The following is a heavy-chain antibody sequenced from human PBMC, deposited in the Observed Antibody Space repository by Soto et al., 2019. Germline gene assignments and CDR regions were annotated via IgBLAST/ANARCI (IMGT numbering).Heavy chain of an antibody. CDR1: GFTFSNYG. J-gene: IGHJ4*02. V-gene: IGHV3-23*01. Sequence: EVQLLESGGGLVQPGGSLRLSCAGSGFTFSNYGMSWVRQAPGKGLEWASAISGSGGTTYYADSVRGRFTISRDNSKNTLYLQMNSLRAEDTALYYCAKDHRDWGQGILVTVSS. CDR3: AKDHRD. CDR2: ISGSGGTT.